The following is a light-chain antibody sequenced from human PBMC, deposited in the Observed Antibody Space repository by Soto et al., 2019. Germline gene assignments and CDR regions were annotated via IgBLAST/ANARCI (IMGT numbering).Light chain of an antibody. CDR3: QQYNSYSSIT. CDR2: RAS. Sequence: DVQMTQSPPTLSASVGDRVTITCRASQSINTWLAWYQQKPGKAPNLLIYRASTLQTGVPSRFSGSGSGTEFTLTISSLQPDDFATYYCQQYNSYSSITFGQGTRLEIK. J-gene: IGKJ5*01. V-gene: IGKV1-5*03. CDR1: QSINTW.